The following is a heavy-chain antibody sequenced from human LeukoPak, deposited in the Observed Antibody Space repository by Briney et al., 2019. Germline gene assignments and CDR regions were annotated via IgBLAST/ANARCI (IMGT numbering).Heavy chain of an antibody. CDR3: ARLDYYEKGAFDI. V-gene: IGHV4-59*08. Sequence: SETLSLTCTVSGGSISSYYWSWIRQPPGKGLEWIGYIYYSGSTNYNPSLKSRVTISVDTSKNQFSLKLSSVTAADTAVYYCARLDYYEKGAFDIWGQGTMVTVSS. CDR1: GGSISSYY. CDR2: IYYSGST. J-gene: IGHJ3*02. D-gene: IGHD3-22*01.